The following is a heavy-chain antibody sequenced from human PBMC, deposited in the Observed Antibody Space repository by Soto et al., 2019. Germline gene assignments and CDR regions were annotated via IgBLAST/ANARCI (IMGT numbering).Heavy chain of an antibody. D-gene: IGHD6-19*01. J-gene: IGHJ4*02. CDR1: GFTFDDYA. Sequence: PGGSLRLSCAASGFTFDDYAMHWVRQAPGKGLEWVSGISWNSGSIGYADSVKGRFTISRDNAKNSLYLQMNSLRAEDTALYYCAKDTSGAVAGTGYWGQGTLVTVSS. V-gene: IGHV3-9*01. CDR3: AKDTSGAVAGTGY. CDR2: ISWNSGSI.